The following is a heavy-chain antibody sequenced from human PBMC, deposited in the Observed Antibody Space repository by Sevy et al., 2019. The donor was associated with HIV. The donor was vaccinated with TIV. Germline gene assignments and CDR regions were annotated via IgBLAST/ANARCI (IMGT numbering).Heavy chain of an antibody. CDR2: ISGSGGTT. V-gene: IGHV3-23*01. CDR3: ENDTRGDLIVVPTAMGE. D-gene: IGHD2-2*01. Sequence: GGSLRLSCATSGFTFSNYAMTWVRQAPGKGLEWVSTISGSGGTTYYADSVKGRVTVSRDNSKNTLDMQMNSLRAEDMAVSYRENDTRGDLIVVPTAMGEWGQGTLVTVSS. J-gene: IGHJ4*02. CDR1: GFTFSNYA.